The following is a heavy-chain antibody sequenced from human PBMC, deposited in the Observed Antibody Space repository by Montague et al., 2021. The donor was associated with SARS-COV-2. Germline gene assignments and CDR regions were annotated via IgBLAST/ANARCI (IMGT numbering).Heavy chain of an antibody. Sequence: SETLSLTCTVSGGSISSYYWSWIRQPPGKGLEWIGYIYYSGSTNYNPSLKSRVTLSVDTSKNQFSLKLSSVTAADTAVYYCARHHPVSGLRPWGQGTPVTVSS. D-gene: IGHD2/OR15-2a*01. J-gene: IGHJ5*02. CDR3: ARHHPVSGLRP. V-gene: IGHV4-59*08. CDR1: GGSISSYY. CDR2: IYYSGST.